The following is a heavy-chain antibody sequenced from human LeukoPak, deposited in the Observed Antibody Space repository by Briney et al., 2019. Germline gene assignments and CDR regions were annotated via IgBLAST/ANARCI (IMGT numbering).Heavy chain of an antibody. CDR2: INHSGST. Sequence: PSETLSLTCAVYGGSFSGYYWSWIRQPPGKGLEWIGEINHSGSTNYNPSLKSRVTISVDTSKNRFSLKLSSVTAADTAVYYCAGVFRYVWGSYRYTPWGQGTLVTVSS. CDR3: AGVFRYVWGSYRYTP. D-gene: IGHD3-16*02. J-gene: IGHJ5*02. V-gene: IGHV4-34*01. CDR1: GGSFSGYY.